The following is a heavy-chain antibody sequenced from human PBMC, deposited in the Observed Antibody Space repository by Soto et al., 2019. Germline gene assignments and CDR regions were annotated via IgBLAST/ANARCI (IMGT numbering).Heavy chain of an antibody. D-gene: IGHD6-13*01. J-gene: IGHJ5*02. CDR1: GFTFTSSA. CDR2: IVVGSGNT. CDR3: AALIAAAGTTETWFDP. Sequence: SVKVSCKASGFTFTSSAVQWVRQARGQRLEWIGWIVVGSGNTNYAQKFQERVTITRDMSTSTAYMELSSLRSEDTAVYYCAALIAAAGTTETWFDPWGQGTLVTVS. V-gene: IGHV1-58*01.